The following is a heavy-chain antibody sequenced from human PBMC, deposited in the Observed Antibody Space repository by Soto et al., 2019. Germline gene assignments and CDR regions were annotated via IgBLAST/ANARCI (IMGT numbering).Heavy chain of an antibody. J-gene: IGHJ4*02. CDR1: GGSISSYY. V-gene: IGHV4-59*08. CDR3: ASGRGLVAYLPVY. CDR2: IYYTGST. D-gene: IGHD2-8*02. Sequence: SETLSLTCTVSGGSISSYYWSWIRQPPGKGLEWIGYIYYTGSTDYNPSLKSRVTISLDTSKNQFSLKLSSVTAADTAVYYCASGRGLVAYLPVYWGQGPLVTVSS.